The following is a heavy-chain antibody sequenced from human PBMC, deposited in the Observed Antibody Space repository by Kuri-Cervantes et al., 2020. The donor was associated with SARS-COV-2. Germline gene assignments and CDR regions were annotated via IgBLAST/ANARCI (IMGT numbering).Heavy chain of an antibody. CDR1: GGSISSSGHY. CDR3: AGGRADI. V-gene: IGHV4-39*02. J-gene: IGHJ3*02. CDR2: IYFSGST. Sequence: SETLSLTCSVSGGSISSSGHYWGWVRQPPGKGLEWIGSIYFSGSTCYTPSLKSRVTISVDTSKNQFSLKLTSVTATDTAVYYCAGGRADIWGQGTMVTVSS.